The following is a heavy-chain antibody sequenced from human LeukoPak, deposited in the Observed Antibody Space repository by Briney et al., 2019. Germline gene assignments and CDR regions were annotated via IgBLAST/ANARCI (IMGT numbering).Heavy chain of an antibody. CDR3: AREGFRVLPISLRDAFDI. CDR2: IIPIFGTA. V-gene: IGHV1-69*06. J-gene: IGHJ3*02. D-gene: IGHD3-3*01. Sequence: SVKVSCKASGGTFSSYAISWVRQAPGQGLEWMGGIIPIFGTANYAQKFQGRVTITADKSTSTAYMELSSLRSEDTAVYYCAREGFRVLPISLRDAFDIWGQGTMVTVSS. CDR1: GGTFSSYA.